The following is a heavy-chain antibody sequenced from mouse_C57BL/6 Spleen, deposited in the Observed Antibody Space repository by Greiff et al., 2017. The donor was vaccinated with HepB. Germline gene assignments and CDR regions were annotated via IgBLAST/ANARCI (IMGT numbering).Heavy chain of an antibody. V-gene: IGHV1-82*01. CDR3: AGYSNYVLFAY. CDR2: IYPGDGDT. J-gene: IGHJ3*01. CDR1: GYAFSSSW. Sequence: VQLQQSGPELVKPGASVKISCKASGYAFSSSWMNWVKQRPGKGLEWIGRIYPGDGDTNYNGKFKGKATLTADTSSSTAYMQLSSLTSEDAAVYFCAGYSNYVLFAYWGQGTLVTVSA. D-gene: IGHD2-5*01.